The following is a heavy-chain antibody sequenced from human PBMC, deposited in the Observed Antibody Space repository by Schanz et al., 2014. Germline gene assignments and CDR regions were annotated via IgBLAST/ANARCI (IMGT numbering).Heavy chain of an antibody. CDR3: AKTPREYCNYDNCPNWFDS. CDR2: ISASGGTT. V-gene: IGHV3-23*04. J-gene: IGHJ5*01. D-gene: IGHD2-15*01. CDR1: GFTFSAYA. Sequence: EVKMVESGGGLVKPGGSLRLSCAASGFTFSAYAMTWVRQIPGKGLEWVSAISASGGTTYYADSVKGRFTISRDNSKNTLYLQMNSLRAEDTAVYYCAKTPREYCNYDNCPNWFDSWGQGTLVTASS.